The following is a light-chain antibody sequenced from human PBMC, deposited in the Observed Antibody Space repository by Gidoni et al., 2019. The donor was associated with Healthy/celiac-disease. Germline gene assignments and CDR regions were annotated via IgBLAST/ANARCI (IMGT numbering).Light chain of an antibody. Sequence: FMLTQPHSVSESPGKTVTISCTRSSGSIASNYVQLYQQRPGSSPNTVIYEDDQRPSGVPDRFSGSIDSSSNSASLTISGLKTEDEADYYCQSYDSSNWVFGGGTKLTVL. J-gene: IGLJ3*02. CDR2: EDD. V-gene: IGLV6-57*01. CDR3: QSYDSSNWV. CDR1: SGSIASNY.